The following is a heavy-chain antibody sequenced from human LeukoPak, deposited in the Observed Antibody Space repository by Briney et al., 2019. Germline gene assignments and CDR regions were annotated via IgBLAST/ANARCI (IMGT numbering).Heavy chain of an antibody. CDR1: GFTFSSYS. CDR2: ISSSSSYI. Sequence: GSLRLSCAASGFTFSSYSMNWVRQAPGKGLQWVSSISSSSSYIYYADSVKGRFTISGDNAKNSLYLQMNSLRGEDTAVYYCARGDGATPPDAFDIWGQGTMVTVSP. CDR3: ARGDGATPPDAFDI. V-gene: IGHV3-21*01. D-gene: IGHD3-10*01. J-gene: IGHJ3*02.